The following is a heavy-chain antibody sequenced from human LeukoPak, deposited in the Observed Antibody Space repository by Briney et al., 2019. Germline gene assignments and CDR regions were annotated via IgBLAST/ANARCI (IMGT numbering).Heavy chain of an antibody. Sequence: PGGSLRLSCAASGFSFRSFWMSWVRQAPGKGLVWVSRINSDGSSTSYADSVKGRFTISRDNAKNTLYLQMNSLRAEDTAVYYCAREGYYYDSSGYPYGDAFDIWGQGTMVTVSS. CDR3: AREGYYYDSSGYPYGDAFDI. V-gene: IGHV3-74*01. CDR2: INSDGSST. J-gene: IGHJ3*02. CDR1: GFSFRSFW. D-gene: IGHD3-22*01.